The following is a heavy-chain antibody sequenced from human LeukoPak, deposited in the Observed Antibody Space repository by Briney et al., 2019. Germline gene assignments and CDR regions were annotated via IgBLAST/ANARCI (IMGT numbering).Heavy chain of an antibody. V-gene: IGHV1-3*01. D-gene: IGHD3-10*01. CDR3: ARGLLWFGELSTLGY. J-gene: IGHJ4*02. CDR1: GYTFTSYA. CDR2: INAGNGNT. Sequence: ASVKVSCKASGYTFTSYAMNWVRQAPGQRLEWMGWINAGNGNTKYSQNLQGRVTIAGDTSASTAYMELTSLRSEDTAVYYCARGLLWFGELSTLGYWGQGTLVTVS.